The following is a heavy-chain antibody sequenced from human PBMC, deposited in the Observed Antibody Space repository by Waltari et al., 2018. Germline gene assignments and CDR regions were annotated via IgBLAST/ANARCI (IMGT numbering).Heavy chain of an antibody. D-gene: IGHD3-22*01. CDR1: GFTFARYG. J-gene: IGHJ4*02. CDR3: ARDPNSSGYPTYFDY. Sequence: QVQLVESGGGVVQPRGSLSLSCAAPGFTFARYGRPWVRQAPGKGMEWVAFIRYDGSNKYYVDSVKGRFTISRDNSKNTLHLQMNSLSEEDTAVYYCARDPNSSGYPTYFDYWGQGTLVTVSS. V-gene: IGHV3-30*02. CDR2: IRYDGSNK.